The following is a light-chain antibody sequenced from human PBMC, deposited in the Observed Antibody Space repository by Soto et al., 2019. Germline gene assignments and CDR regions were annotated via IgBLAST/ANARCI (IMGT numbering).Light chain of an antibody. Sequence: QSALTQPASVSGSPGQSITVSCTGTSSDVGAYDYVSWYQHHLGKAPKLIIYDVTDRPSGVYHRFSGSKSGNTASQTNYGLQSEDEADYYCSSYTSTSTLLYVFGTGTKVTVL. J-gene: IGLJ1*01. CDR1: SSDVGAYDY. CDR2: DVT. V-gene: IGLV2-14*03. CDR3: SSYTSTSTLLYV.